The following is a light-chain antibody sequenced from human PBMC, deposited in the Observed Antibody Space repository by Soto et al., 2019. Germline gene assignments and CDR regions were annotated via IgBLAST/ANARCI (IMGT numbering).Light chain of an antibody. V-gene: IGKV1-27*01. J-gene: IGKJ4*01. CDR1: QGINNY. CDR3: QMCDSAHALT. CDR2: SAS. Sequence: DIQMTQSPSSLSASVGDRVTITCRASQGINNYLAWYQQKPGKVPQVLLYSASTLQSGVPSRFSGSGSGTDFSLPISNLQPEDASTYYCQMCDSAHALTFGGGTKLEIK.